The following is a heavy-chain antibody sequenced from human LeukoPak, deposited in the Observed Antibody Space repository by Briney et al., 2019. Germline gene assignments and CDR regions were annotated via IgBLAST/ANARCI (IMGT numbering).Heavy chain of an antibody. J-gene: IGHJ4*02. D-gene: IGHD3-22*01. V-gene: IGHV3-23*01. CDR3: VRDGYNQNRFDF. CDR2: ISGSGGST. Sequence: PGGSLRLSCAASGFTFSNYAMNWVRQAPGKGLEWVSAISGSGGSTYYADSVRGRFTISRDNSKNTLYLQMNSLRAEDTAVYFCVRDGYNQNRFDFWGQGILVTVSS. CDR1: GFTFSNYA.